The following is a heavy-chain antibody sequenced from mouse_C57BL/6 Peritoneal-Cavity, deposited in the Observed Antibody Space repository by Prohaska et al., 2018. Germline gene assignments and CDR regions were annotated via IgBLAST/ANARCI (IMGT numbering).Heavy chain of an antibody. CDR3: ARGEGAWFAY. J-gene: IGHJ3*01. CDR1: GYAFSSSW. V-gene: IGHV1-82*01. Sequence: PGASVKISCKASGYAFSSSWMNWVKQRPGKGLECIGRIYPGDGDTNYNGKFKGKATLTADKSSSTAYMQLSSLTSEDSAVYFCARGEGAWFAYWGQGTLVTVSA. CDR2: IYPGDGDT.